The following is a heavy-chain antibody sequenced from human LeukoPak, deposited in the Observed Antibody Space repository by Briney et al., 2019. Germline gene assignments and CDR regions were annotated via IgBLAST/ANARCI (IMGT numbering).Heavy chain of an antibody. CDR3: AGVTSTMTYYYDSSGYYG. CDR2: TYYSRSNWYN. CDR1: VDSVSTNSGG. J-gene: IGHJ4*02. V-gene: IGHV6-1*01. D-gene: IGHD3-22*01. Sequence: PSQTLSLTSAISVDSVSTNSGGWNWIRQSPSKGLEWLGRTYYSRSNWYNDYAVYVKSRITINPDTSKNQFSLQLNSVTPEDTAVYYCAGVTSTMTYYYDSSGYYGWGQGTLVTVSS.